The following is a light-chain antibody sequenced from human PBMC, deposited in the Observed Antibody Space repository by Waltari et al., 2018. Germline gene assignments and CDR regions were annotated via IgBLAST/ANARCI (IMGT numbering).Light chain of an antibody. J-gene: IGLJ2*01. CDR1: RPTLRPHYA. CDR2: GNT. CDR3: QSYDSGLSGVV. Sequence: SVLTHPHSVSGAPGQRVTISSTGRRPTLRPHYAVLWYQQHPGTAPKLLIFGNTNRPSGVRSRFSGTKDGTSASLASTGLQAEDEPDYYFQSYDSGLSGVVFGGGARLTVL. V-gene: IGLV1-40*01.